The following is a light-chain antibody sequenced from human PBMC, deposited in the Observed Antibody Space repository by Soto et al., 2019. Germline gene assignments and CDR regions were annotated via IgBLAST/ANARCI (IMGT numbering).Light chain of an antibody. CDR2: VAS. CDR1: QSVSSSY. Sequence: EIVLTQSPGTLSLSPGERATLSCRASQSVSSSYLAWYQQKPGQAHRLLIYVASSRATGIPDRFSGSGSGTSFTLTISRLEPEDFAVYYCQQYGSSPPYTFGQGTKLEIK. V-gene: IGKV3-20*01. J-gene: IGKJ2*01. CDR3: QQYGSSPPYT.